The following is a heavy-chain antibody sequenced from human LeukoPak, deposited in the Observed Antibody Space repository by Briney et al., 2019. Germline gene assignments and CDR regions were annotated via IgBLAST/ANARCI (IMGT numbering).Heavy chain of an antibody. CDR2: IIPIFDTA. Sequence: GASVKVSCKASGGTFSSYSISWVRQAPGQGLEWMGGIIPIFDTADYAQKFQGRVTITADESTSTAYMELSSLRSEDTAVYYCAREKVVVVPAAISPAFYYYYGMDVWGQGTTVTVSS. J-gene: IGHJ6*02. CDR3: AREKVVVVPAAISPAFYYYYGMDV. V-gene: IGHV1-69*13. CDR1: GGTFSSYS. D-gene: IGHD2-2*02.